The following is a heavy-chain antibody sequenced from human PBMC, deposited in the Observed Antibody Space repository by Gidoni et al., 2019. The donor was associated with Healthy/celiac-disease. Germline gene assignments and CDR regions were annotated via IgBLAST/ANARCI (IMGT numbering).Heavy chain of an antibody. CDR3: ARDSSDFWSGYWSGYFDY. CDR1: GFTFSSYA. Sequence: QVQLVESGGGVVQPGRSLSLSCAASGFTFSSYALHWVRQAPGKGLEWVAVISYDGSNKYYADSVKGRFTISRDNSKNTLYLQMNSLRAEDTAVYYCARDSSDFWSGYWSGYFDYWGQGTLVTVSS. V-gene: IGHV3-30*01. J-gene: IGHJ4*02. CDR2: ISYDGSNK. D-gene: IGHD3-3*01.